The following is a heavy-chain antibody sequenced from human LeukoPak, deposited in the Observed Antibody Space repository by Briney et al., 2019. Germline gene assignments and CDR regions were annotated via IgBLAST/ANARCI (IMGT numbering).Heavy chain of an antibody. J-gene: IGHJ4*02. D-gene: IGHD5-18*01. CDR3: ATDSPERGYSYGPLDNYFDY. CDR2: INQDGSEK. V-gene: IGHV3-7*01. Sequence: GGTLRLSCTASGFSFSSYWMSWVRQAPGKGLEWVANINQDGSEKYYVDSVKGRFTISRDNAKNSLYLQMNSLRAEDTAVYFCATDSPERGYSYGPLDNYFDYWGQGTLVTVSS. CDR1: GFSFSSYW.